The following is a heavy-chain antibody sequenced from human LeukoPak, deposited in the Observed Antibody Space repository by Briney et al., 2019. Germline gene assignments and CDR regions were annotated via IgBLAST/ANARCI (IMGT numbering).Heavy chain of an antibody. CDR2: ISAYNGNT. V-gene: IGHV1-18*01. CDR1: GYTFTSYG. J-gene: IGHJ4*02. D-gene: IGHD6-13*01. CDR3: ARVNGTSYSSSWYSVLWPVFFFFGY. Sequence: ASVKVSCKASGYTFTSYGISWVRQAPGQGLEWMGWISAYNGNTNYAQKLQGRVTMTTDTSTSTAYMELRSLRSDDTAVYYCARVNGTSYSSSWYSVLWPVFFFFGYWGQGTLVTVSS.